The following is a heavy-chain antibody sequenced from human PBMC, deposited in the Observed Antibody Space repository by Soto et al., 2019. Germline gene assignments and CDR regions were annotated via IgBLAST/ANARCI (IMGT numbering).Heavy chain of an antibody. CDR1: GFTFSSYA. CDR3: ATKTWWRYYDSSGYFGY. D-gene: IGHD3-22*01. Sequence: PGGSLRLSCAASGFTFSSYAMHWVRQAPGKGLEWVAVISYDGSNKYYADSVKGRFTISRDNSKNTLYLQMNSLRAEDTAVYYCATKTWWRYYDSSGYFGYWGQGTLVTVSS. J-gene: IGHJ4*02. V-gene: IGHV3-30-3*01. CDR2: ISYDGSNK.